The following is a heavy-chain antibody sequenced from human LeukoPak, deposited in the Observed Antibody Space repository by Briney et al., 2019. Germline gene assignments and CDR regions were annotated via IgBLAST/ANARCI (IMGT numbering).Heavy chain of an antibody. CDR3: ARGIAARRAYYYYYYMDV. D-gene: IGHD6-6*01. J-gene: IGHJ6*03. CDR1: GGSISSYY. Sequence: SETLSLXCTVSGGSISSYYWSWIRQPPGKGLEWIGYIYYSGSTNYNPSLKSRVTISVDTSKNQFSLKLSSVTAADTAVYYCARGIAARRAYYYYYYMDVWGKGTTVTVSS. V-gene: IGHV4-59*01. CDR2: IYYSGST.